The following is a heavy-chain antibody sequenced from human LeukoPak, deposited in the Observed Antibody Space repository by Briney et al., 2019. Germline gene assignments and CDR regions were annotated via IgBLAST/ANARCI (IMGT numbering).Heavy chain of an antibody. CDR3: ARGHYDILTASYKWTPDY. Sequence: PGGSLRLSCAASGFTFSSYAMSWVRQAPGKGLEWVSTLSGSGGSTYYADSVKGRFTTSRDNAKNSLSLQLSSLRAEDTAVYYCARGHYDILTASYKWTPDYWGQGILVTVSS. J-gene: IGHJ4*02. CDR1: GFTFSSYA. D-gene: IGHD3-9*01. CDR2: LSGSGGST. V-gene: IGHV3-23*01.